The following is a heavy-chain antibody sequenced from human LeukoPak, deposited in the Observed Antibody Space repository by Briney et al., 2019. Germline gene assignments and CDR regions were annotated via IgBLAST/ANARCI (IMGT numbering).Heavy chain of an antibody. Sequence: GESLKISCKGSGYSFTSYWNGWVRQMPGKGLEWMGIIYPGDSDTRYSPSFQGQVTISADKSISTAYLQWSSLKASDTAMYYCAGGNGPFLWPGRYFDYWGQGTLVTVSS. V-gene: IGHV5-51*01. J-gene: IGHJ4*02. CDR3: AGGNGPFLWPGRYFDY. CDR1: GYSFTSYW. CDR2: IYPGDSDT. D-gene: IGHD2-21*01.